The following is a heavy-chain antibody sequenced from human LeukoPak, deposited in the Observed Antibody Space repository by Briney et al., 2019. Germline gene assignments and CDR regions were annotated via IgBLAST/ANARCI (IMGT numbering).Heavy chain of an antibody. CDR1: GFTFSSFD. D-gene: IGHD5-24*01. Sequence: GGSLRLSCAASGFTFSSFDMHWVRQPTGQGLEWVSTIGTASDTYYPGSVEGRFTLSRDNAKNSLYLQMNSLTAGDTAVYYCARGPPRRKYYYMDVWGKGTTVTVSS. J-gene: IGHJ6*03. CDR2: IGTASDT. CDR3: ARGPPRRKYYYMDV. V-gene: IGHV3-13*01.